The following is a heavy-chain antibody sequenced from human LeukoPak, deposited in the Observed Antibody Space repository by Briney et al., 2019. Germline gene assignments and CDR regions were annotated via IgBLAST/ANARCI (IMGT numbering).Heavy chain of an antibody. CDR2: ISSSGSTI. V-gene: IGHV3-48*03. CDR1: GFTFSSYE. J-gene: IGHJ4*02. CDR3: ARGAVRGYSGGSLVDY. Sequence: GGSLRLSCAASGFTFSSYEMNWVRQAPPKGLEGVSYISSSGSTIYYADSVKGRLTISRDNAKNSLYLQMNSLRAEDTAVYYCARGAVRGYSGGSLVDYWGQGTLVTVSS. D-gene: IGHD5-12*01.